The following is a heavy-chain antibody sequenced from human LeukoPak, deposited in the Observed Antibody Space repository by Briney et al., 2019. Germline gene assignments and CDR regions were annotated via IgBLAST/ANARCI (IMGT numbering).Heavy chain of an antibody. Sequence: PGGSLRLSCAASELMLSSYAMSWVRQAPGKGLEWVSGISDDSGSTYYADSVRGRFTISRDNSKNTLYLQMNSLRVEDTAIYYCAKDQYSSGWYFDYWGQGTLVTVSS. CDR2: ISDDSGST. D-gene: IGHD6-19*01. CDR1: ELMLSSYA. V-gene: IGHV3-23*01. J-gene: IGHJ4*02. CDR3: AKDQYSSGWYFDY.